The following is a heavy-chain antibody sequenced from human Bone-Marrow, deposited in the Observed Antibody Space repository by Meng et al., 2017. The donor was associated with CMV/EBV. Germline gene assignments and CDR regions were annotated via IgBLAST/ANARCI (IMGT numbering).Heavy chain of an antibody. Sequence: GESLKISCAASGFTFSSYWMSWVRQAPGKGLEWVANLKQDGSEKYYVDSVKGRFTISRDNAKNSLYLQMNSLTAEDTAVYYCAPDDYDYWGQGTLVPVSS. V-gene: IGHV3-7*01. CDR2: LKQDGSEK. J-gene: IGHJ4*02. D-gene: IGHD1-14*01. CDR1: GFTFSSYW. CDR3: APDDYDY.